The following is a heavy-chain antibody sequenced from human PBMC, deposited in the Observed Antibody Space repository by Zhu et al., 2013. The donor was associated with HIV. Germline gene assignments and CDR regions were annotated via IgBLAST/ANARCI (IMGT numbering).Heavy chain of an antibody. Sequence: QVVQSGPEVKEPGTSVKVSCKTSGFTFSTSAVQWVRQARGQSLEWIGWIIVGSGRTNYAQNFQGRVTITRDMSTSTAYMELSDLRSEDTAVYFCAAERYNDGCCWFDTWGQGALITVSS. D-gene: IGHD1-20*01. CDR1: GFTFSTSA. J-gene: IGHJ5*02. V-gene: IGHV1-58*01. CDR3: AAERYNDGCCWFDT. CDR2: IIVGSGRT.